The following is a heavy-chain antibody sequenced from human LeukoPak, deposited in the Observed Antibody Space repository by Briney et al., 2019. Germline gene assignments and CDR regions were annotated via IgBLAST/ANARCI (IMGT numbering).Heavy chain of an antibody. CDR1: GFTFSDYA. V-gene: IGHV3-33*01. CDR2: IWYDGSNK. J-gene: IGHJ4*02. D-gene: IGHD5-18*01. Sequence: GGSLRLSCAASGFTFSDYAMYWVRQAPGKGLEWVTFIWYDGSNKYYADSVKGRFTISRDNSKNTVYLEMDSLRAEDTAVYYCARDTGRGYSYGPIDYWGQGTLVTVSS. CDR3: ARDTGRGYSYGPIDY.